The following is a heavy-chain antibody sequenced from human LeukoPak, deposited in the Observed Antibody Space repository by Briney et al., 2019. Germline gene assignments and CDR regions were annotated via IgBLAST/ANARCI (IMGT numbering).Heavy chain of an antibody. CDR3: ARVAAARLGLPWFDP. CDR2: IIPIFGTA. Sequence: ASVKVSCKASGGTFNSYAISWGRQAPGQGLEWMGGIIPIFGTADYAQKFQGRVTITTDESTSTAYMALSSRRSEDTAVYSCARVAAARLGLPWFDPWGQGTLVTVSS. J-gene: IGHJ5*02. CDR1: GGTFNSYA. V-gene: IGHV1-69*05. D-gene: IGHD6-6*01.